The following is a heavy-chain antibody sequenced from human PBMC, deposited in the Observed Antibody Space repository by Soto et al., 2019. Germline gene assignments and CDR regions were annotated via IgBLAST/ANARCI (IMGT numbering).Heavy chain of an antibody. CDR2: ISYDGGNK. V-gene: IGHV3-30-3*01. J-gene: IGHJ4*02. Sequence: QRQLVESGGGVVQPGRSLRLSCAASGLIFSNYAFHWVRQPPGGGLEWVAVISYDGGNKYYADSVKGRFTISRDQSKSTLYLQMSSLRPEDTAVYYCARDEGPWGQGTQVIVSS. CDR1: GLIFSNYA. CDR3: ARDEGP.